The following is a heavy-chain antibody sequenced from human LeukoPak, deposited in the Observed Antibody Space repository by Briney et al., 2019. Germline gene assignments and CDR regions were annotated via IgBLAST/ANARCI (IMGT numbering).Heavy chain of an antibody. Sequence: SETLSLTCTVSGGSVTSYYWSWIRQPPGQGLEWIGYIHYSGSTNYNPFLKGRITASVDTSKNQFSLKLSSVTAADTAVYYCARGQWLPVFDFWGQGILVTVSS. J-gene: IGHJ4*02. CDR2: IHYSGST. CDR1: GGSVTSYY. CDR3: ARGQWLPVFDF. D-gene: IGHD5-12*01. V-gene: IGHV4-59*02.